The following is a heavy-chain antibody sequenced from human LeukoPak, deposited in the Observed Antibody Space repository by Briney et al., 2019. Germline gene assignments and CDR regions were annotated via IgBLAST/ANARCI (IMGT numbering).Heavy chain of an antibody. CDR2: IWSDARKT. D-gene: IGHD5-24*01. Sequence: GGSLRLSCAASGFSFSSFGMHWVRQTPGKGLEWVALIWSDARKTHYADSVMDRFTISRDNSENTLYLQMNSLRVEDTAVYYCVKGGDGFNFGDHWGQGNRVTVSS. CDR3: VKGGDGFNFGDH. J-gene: IGHJ4*02. CDR1: GFSFSSFG. V-gene: IGHV3-33*06.